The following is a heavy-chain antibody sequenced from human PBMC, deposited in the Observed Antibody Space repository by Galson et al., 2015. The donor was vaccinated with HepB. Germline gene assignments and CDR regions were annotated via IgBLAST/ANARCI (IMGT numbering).Heavy chain of an antibody. CDR2: ISSSSSYI. D-gene: IGHD2-15*01. Sequence: SLRLSCAASGFTFSSYSMNWVRQAPGKGLEWVSSISSSSSYIYYADSVKGRFTISRDNAKNSLYLQMNSLRAEDTAVYYCASTPVSIVAQWGYYYYYMDVWGKGTTVTVSS. CDR3: ASTPVSIVAQWGYYYYYMDV. CDR1: GFTFSSYS. V-gene: IGHV3-21*01. J-gene: IGHJ6*03.